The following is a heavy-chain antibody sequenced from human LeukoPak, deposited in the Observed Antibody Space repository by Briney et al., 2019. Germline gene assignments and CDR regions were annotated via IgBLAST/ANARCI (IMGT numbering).Heavy chain of an antibody. CDR3: ARLFRPVVGYCSSTSCPEVYFDY. V-gene: IGHV1-46*01. Sequence: ASVKVSCKASGYTFTTYYIHWVRQAPGQGLEWMGIINPSGGSTNYAQKLQGRVTMTTDTSTSTAYMELRSLRSDDTAVYYCARLFRPVVGYCSSTSCPEVYFDYWGQGTLVTVSS. CDR2: INPSGGST. D-gene: IGHD2-2*01. J-gene: IGHJ4*02. CDR1: GYTFTTYY.